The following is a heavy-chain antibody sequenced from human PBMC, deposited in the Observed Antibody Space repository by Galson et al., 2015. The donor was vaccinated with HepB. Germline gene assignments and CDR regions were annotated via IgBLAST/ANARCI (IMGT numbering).Heavy chain of an antibody. Sequence: ETLSLTCTVSGGSISSYYWSWIRQPPGKGLEWIGYIYYSGSTNYNPSLKSRVTISVDTSKNQFSLKLSSVTAADTAVYYCARDRAGVFTVTTHYYYYGMDVWGQGTTVTVSS. CDR1: GGSISSYY. CDR2: IYYSGST. CDR3: ARDRAGVFTVTTHYYYYGMDV. D-gene: IGHD4-17*01. V-gene: IGHV4-59*01. J-gene: IGHJ6*02.